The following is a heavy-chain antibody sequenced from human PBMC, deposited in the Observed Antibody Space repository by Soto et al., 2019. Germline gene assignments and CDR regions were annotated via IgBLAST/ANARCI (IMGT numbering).Heavy chain of an antibody. D-gene: IGHD4-17*01. V-gene: IGHV3-33*01. Sequence: PGGSLRLSWAASGFTFSTYGMHWVRQSPGKGLEWVAVIWYDGSHKYYGDSVKGRFTISRDYSKNMLFLQMNSLRAEDTALYYCARDSDYGSNSGWLDPWGQGTLVTVSS. J-gene: IGHJ5*02. CDR1: GFTFSTYG. CDR3: ARDSDYGSNSGWLDP. CDR2: IWYDGSHK.